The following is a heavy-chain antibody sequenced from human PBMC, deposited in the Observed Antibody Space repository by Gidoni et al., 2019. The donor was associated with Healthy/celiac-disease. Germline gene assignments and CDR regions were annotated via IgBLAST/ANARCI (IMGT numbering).Heavy chain of an antibody. J-gene: IGHJ4*02. CDR2: IYYSGST. D-gene: IGHD1-26*01. Sequence: QVQLQESGPGLVKPSETLSLTCTVSGGSISSYYWSWIRQPPGKGLEWIGYIYYSGSTNYNPSLKSRVTISVDTSKNQFSLKLSSVTAADTAVYYCARDSGSSDAYFDYWGQGTLVTVSS. CDR3: ARDSGSSDAYFDY. V-gene: IGHV4-59*01. CDR1: GGSISSYY.